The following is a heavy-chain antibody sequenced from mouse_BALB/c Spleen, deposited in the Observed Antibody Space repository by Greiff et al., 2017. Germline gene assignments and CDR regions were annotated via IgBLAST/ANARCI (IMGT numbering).Heavy chain of an antibody. CDR1: GFTFSSYA. Sequence: EVKVVESGGGLVKPGGSLKLSCAASGFTFSSYAMSWVRQSPEKRLEWVAEISSGGSYTYYPDTVTGRFTISRDNAKNTLYLEMSSLRSEDTAMYYCARGPYDYDRGYAMDYWGQGTSVTVSS. CDR2: ISSGGSYT. D-gene: IGHD2-4*01. V-gene: IGHV5-9-4*01. CDR3: ARGPYDYDRGYAMDY. J-gene: IGHJ4*01.